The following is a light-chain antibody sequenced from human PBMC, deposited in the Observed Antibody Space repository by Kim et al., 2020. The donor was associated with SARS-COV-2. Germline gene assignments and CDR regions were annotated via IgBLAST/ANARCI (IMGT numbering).Light chain of an antibody. CDR1: SSNIGAGYD. CDR2: GNS. J-gene: IGLJ1*01. Sequence: RVAIACTESSSNIGAGYDVHWYQQLPGTAPKLLIYGNSNRPSRVPDRFSGSKSGTSASLAITGLQAEDEADYYCQSYDSSLSGYVFGTGTKVTVL. CDR3: QSYDSSLSGYV. V-gene: IGLV1-40*01.